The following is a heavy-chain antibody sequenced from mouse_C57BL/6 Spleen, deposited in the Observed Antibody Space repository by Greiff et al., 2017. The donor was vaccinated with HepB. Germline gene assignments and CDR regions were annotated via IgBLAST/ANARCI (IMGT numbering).Heavy chain of an antibody. V-gene: IGHV1-52*01. CDR2: IDPSDSET. CDR1: GYTFTSYW. CDR3: ASSPYYYGSTQPYYFDY. D-gene: IGHD1-1*01. Sequence: QVQLQQPGAELVRPGSSVKLSCKASGYTFTSYWMHWVKQRPIQGLEWIGNIDPSDSETHYNQKFKDKATLTVDKSSSTAYMQLSSLTSEDSAVYYCASSPYYYGSTQPYYFDYWGQGTTLTVSS. J-gene: IGHJ2*01.